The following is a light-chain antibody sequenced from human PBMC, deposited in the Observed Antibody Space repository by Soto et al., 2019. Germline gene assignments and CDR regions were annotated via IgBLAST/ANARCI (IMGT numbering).Light chain of an antibody. J-gene: IGLJ2*01. V-gene: IGLV1-40*01. Sequence: QSVLTQPPSVSGAPGQRVTISCTGSSSNIGAGYDVHWYQQLPGTAPKLLIYGNSNRPSGVPDRFSGSKSGTSASLAITGLQAEDEAYYYCQSYDSSLSGSGGVFGGGTKLTVL. CDR2: GNS. CDR3: QSYDSSLSGSGGV. CDR1: SSNIGAGYD.